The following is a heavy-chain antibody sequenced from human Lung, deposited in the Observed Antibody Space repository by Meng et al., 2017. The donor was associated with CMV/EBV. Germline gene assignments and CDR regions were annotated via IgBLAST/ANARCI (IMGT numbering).Heavy chain of an antibody. D-gene: IGHD3-10*02. J-gene: IGHJ4*02. CDR3: AKDMFAWAVPAKPFEY. V-gene: IGHV3-30*09. CDR2: ISPDGSNK. Sequence: SXKISXSGSGFTLIDYTIHWVRQAPGKGLEWVALISPDGSNKYYADSVKGRFAVSRDNSKNTLYLQMNSLRPEDTAVYYCAKDMFAWAVPAKPFEYWGQGTLVTVSS. CDR1: GFTLIDYT.